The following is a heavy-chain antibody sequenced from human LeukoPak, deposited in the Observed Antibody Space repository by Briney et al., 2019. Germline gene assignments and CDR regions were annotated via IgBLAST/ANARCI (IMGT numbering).Heavy chain of an antibody. CDR1: GGSISSGDYY. Sequence: SQTLSLTCTVSGGSISSGDYYWSWIRQPPGKGLEWIGYIYYSGSTYYNPSLKSRVTISVDTSKNQFSLKLSSVTAADTAVYYYARDLGRFGDSSGLDYWGQGTLVTVSS. V-gene: IGHV4-30-4*01. CDR3: ARDLGRFGDSSGLDY. D-gene: IGHD3-22*01. CDR2: IYYSGST. J-gene: IGHJ4*02.